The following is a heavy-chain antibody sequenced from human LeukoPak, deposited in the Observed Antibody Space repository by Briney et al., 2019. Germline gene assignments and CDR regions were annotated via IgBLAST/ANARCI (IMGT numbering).Heavy chain of an antibody. Sequence: GESLKISCKGSGYRFTSYWIGWVRQMPGKGLEWMGIIYPGDSDTRYSPSLQGQVTISADKSISTAYLQWSSLKASDTAMYYCARGDYGDFRVFYTLFDYWGQGTLVTVSS. CDR3: ARGDYGDFRVFYTLFDY. D-gene: IGHD4-17*01. CDR1: GYRFTSYW. J-gene: IGHJ4*02. CDR2: IYPGDSDT. V-gene: IGHV5-51*01.